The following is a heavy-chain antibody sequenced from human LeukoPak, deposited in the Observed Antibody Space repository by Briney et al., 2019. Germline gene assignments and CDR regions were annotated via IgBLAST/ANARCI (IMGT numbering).Heavy chain of an antibody. V-gene: IGHV1-18*01. Sequence: ASVKVSCKTSGYTFATYSINWVRQAPGQGLEWMGWISGYSGSTNYAQKLQGRVTMTTDTSTTTAYMELRSLKSDDTAVYYCARGLNWFDPWGQGTLVTVSS. CDR2: ISGYSGST. CDR1: GYTFATYS. CDR3: ARGLNWFDP. J-gene: IGHJ5*02.